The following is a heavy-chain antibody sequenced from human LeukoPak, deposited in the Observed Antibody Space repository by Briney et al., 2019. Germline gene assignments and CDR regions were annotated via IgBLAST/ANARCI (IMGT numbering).Heavy chain of an antibody. V-gene: IGHV3-15*01. Sequence: GGSLRLSCAASGFTFSNAWMSWVRQAPGKGLEWVGRIKSKTDGGTTDYAAPVKGRFTISRDDSKNTLYPQMNSLKTEDTAVYYCTTDIYDSSGYDWGQGTLVTVSS. CDR1: GFTFSNAW. J-gene: IGHJ4*02. D-gene: IGHD3-22*01. CDR2: IKSKTDGGTT. CDR3: TTDIYDSSGYD.